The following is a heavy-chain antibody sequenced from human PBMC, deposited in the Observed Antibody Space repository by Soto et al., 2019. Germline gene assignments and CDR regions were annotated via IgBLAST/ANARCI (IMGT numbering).Heavy chain of an antibody. CDR2: ISAYNGNT. CDR3: ARDFHAGIYYGSGSSVDY. J-gene: IGHJ4*02. V-gene: IGHV1-18*01. CDR1: GYTFISYG. D-gene: IGHD3-10*01. Sequence: QVQLVQSGAEVKKPGASVKVSCKASGYTFISYGISWVRQAPGQGLEWMGWISAYNGNTKYAQKVQDRVTMTTDTSTSTAYMELRSLRSDDTAVYYCARDFHAGIYYGSGSSVDYWGQGTLVTVSS.